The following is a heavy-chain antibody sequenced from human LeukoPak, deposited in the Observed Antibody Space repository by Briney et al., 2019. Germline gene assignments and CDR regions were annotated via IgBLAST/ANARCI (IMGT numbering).Heavy chain of an antibody. D-gene: IGHD5-12*01. CDR2: IYYSGST. Sequence: SETLSLTCTVFGGSLRSSNYYWGWIRQPPGKGLEWIGSIYYSGSTYYNPSLKSRVTISVDTSKNEFSLKLSSVTAADTAMYYCARRRRATSILFDYWGQGTLVTVSS. CDR3: ARRRRATSILFDY. V-gene: IGHV4-39*01. CDR1: GGSLRSSNYY. J-gene: IGHJ4*02.